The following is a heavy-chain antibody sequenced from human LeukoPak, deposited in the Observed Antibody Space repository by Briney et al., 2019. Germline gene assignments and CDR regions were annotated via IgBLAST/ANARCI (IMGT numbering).Heavy chain of an antibody. J-gene: IGHJ4*02. CDR3: ARQHDYGSGSDY. Sequence: SETLSLTCTVSGGSISSYYWSWIRQPPGKGLEWIGYIYYSGSTNYNPSLKSRVTISVDTSKNQFSLKLSSVTAADTAVYYCARQHDYGSGSDYWGQGTLVTVSS. CDR1: GGSISSYY. V-gene: IGHV4-59*08. D-gene: IGHD3-10*01. CDR2: IYYSGST.